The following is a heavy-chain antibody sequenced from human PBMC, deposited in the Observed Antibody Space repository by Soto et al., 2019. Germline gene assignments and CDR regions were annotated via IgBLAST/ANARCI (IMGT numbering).Heavy chain of an antibody. CDR1: GYTFTSYY. Sequence: ASVKVSCKASGYTFTSYYMHWVRQAPGQGLEWMGIINPSGGSTSYAQKFQGRVTMTRDTSTSTVYMELSSLRSEDTAVYYCASSEVAFHDYGAYDSPNDSGQGPRVTVSS. D-gene: IGHD4-17*01. V-gene: IGHV1-46*03. J-gene: IGHJ4*02. CDR2: INPSGGST. CDR3: ASSEVAFHDYGAYDSPND.